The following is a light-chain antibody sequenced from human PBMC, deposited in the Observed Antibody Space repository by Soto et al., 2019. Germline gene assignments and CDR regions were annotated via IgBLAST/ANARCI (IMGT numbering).Light chain of an antibody. J-gene: IGLJ1*01. CDR3: AGWDGSLKGFV. CDR1: ASNIGRDP. Sequence: QSALTQPPSASGAPGQGVTISCSGSASNIGRDPVNWYQQVPGTAPKLLIYENNHRPSGVPDRFSGSKSGTSASLVISGLQSEDEAEYFCAGWDGSLKGFVFGTGTKVTVL. V-gene: IGLV1-44*01. CDR2: ENN.